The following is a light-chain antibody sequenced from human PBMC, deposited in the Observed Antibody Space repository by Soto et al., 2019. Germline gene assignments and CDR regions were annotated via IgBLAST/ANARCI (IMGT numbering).Light chain of an antibody. CDR3: QQYDTLVT. CDR1: QDIRYY. Sequence: DIQMTQSPSSLSASVGDRVTITCQASQDIRYYLNWYQHQPGKAPKLLISGASTLQAGVPSRFSGSGSGTDFTFTISGLQPEEIATYYGQQYDTLVTFGPGTKVYFK. J-gene: IGKJ3*01. CDR2: GAS. V-gene: IGKV1-33*01.